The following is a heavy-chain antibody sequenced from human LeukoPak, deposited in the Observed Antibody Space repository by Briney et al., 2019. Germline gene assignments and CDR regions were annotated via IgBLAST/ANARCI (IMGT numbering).Heavy chain of an antibody. CDR3: ARAWGCSGGSCYYFDY. V-gene: IGHV4-59*01. CDR2: IYYSGST. J-gene: IGHJ4*02. D-gene: IGHD2-15*01. Sequence: SETLSLTCTVSGGSISSYYWSWIRQPPGKGLEWIGYIYYSGSTNYNPSLKSRVTISVDTSKNQFSLKLSPVTAADTAVYYCARAWGCSGGSCYYFDYWGQGTLVTVSS. CDR1: GGSISSYY.